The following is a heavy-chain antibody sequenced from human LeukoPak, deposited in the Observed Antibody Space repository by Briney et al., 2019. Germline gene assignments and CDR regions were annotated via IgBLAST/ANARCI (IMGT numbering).Heavy chain of an antibody. D-gene: IGHD3-10*01. CDR3: ARELTMVRGVMDY. V-gene: IGHV3-48*01. CDR1: GFTFSSYS. CDR2: ISSSSSTI. Sequence: PGGSLRLSCAASGFTFSSYSMNWVRQAPGKGLEWVSYISSSSSTIYYADSVKGRFTISRDNAKNSLYLQMNSLRAEDTAVYYCARELTMVRGVMDYWGQGTLVTVSS. J-gene: IGHJ4*02.